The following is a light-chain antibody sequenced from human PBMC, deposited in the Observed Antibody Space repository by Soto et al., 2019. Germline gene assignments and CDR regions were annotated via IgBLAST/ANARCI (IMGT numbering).Light chain of an antibody. V-gene: IGLV2-8*01. J-gene: IGLJ2*01. Sequence: QSALTQPPSASRSPGQSVTISCTGTSSDVGGYNYVSWYQQHPGKAPKLMIYEVSKRPSGVPDRFSGSKSGNTTSLTVSGLQAEDEADYYCSSYADSNGVVFGGGTKLTDL. CDR1: SSDVGGYNY. CDR2: EVS. CDR3: SSYADSNGVV.